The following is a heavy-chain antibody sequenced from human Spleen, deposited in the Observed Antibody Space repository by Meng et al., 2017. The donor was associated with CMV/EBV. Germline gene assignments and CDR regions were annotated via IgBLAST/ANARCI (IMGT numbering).Heavy chain of an antibody. V-gene: IGHV3-30*02. Sequence: GESLKISCAASGLTFSSYSSYGMHWVRQAPGKGLEWVAFIRYDGSAKYYVESVKGRFTISRDNSKDTLYLQLNSLRVEDTAVYYCAKDRLKHSGWYEGFEYWGQGTLVTVSS. CDR1: GLTFSSYSSYG. J-gene: IGHJ4*02. CDR3: AKDRLKHSGWYEGFEY. D-gene: IGHD6-19*01. CDR2: IRYDGSAK.